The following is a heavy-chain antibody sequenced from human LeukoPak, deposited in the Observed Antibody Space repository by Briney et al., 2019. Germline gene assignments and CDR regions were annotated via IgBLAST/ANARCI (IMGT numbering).Heavy chain of an antibody. CDR2: IYCSGST. J-gene: IGHJ4*02. CDR3: ARRSMITFGGVDY. V-gene: IGHV4-39*01. CDR1: GGSISRSSYY. Sequence: PSETLSLTCTVSGGSISRSSYYWGWIRQPPGKGLEWIGSIYCSGSTYYNPSLKSRVTISVDTSKNQFSLKLSSVTAADTAVYYCARRSMITFGGVDYWGQGTLVTVSS. D-gene: IGHD3-16*01.